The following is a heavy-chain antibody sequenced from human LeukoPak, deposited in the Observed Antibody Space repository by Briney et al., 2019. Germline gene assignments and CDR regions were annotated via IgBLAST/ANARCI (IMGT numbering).Heavy chain of an antibody. CDR1: GDSITSGTYY. CDR3: ARGPYSYDSSGAFDI. CDR2: ISSSGST. D-gene: IGHD3-22*01. V-gene: IGHV4-61*02. J-gene: IGHJ3*02. Sequence: PSETLSLTCTVSGDSITSGTYYWTWIRQPAGKGLEWIGRISSSGSTNYNPSLKSRVTISVDTSKNQFSLKLSSVTAADTAVYFCARGPYSYDSSGAFDIWGQGTMVTVSS.